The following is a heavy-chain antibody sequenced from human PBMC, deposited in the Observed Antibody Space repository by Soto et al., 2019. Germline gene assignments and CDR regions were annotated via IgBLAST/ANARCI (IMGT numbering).Heavy chain of an antibody. CDR2: IYYSGST. V-gene: IGHV4-31*03. CDR1: DGSISRANYY. CDR3: ASDSADMKSGPVAY. J-gene: IGHJ4*02. D-gene: IGHD2-15*01. Sequence: PSETLSLTSTVSDGSISRANYYWSWIRQHQGKGLEWIGYIYYSGSTYYNPSLKSRVTISVDTSKNKFSLKLSSVTAADTFVYYCASDSADMKSGPVAYWRQRTLVTVSA.